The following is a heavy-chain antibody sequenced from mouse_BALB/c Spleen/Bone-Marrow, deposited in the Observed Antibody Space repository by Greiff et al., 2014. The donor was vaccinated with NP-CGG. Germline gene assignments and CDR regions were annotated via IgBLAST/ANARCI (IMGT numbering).Heavy chain of an antibody. D-gene: IGHD2-4*01. Sequence: VQLKESGGDLVKPGGSLKLSCAASGFTFSSYGMSWVRQTLDKRLEWVATISSGGSYTYYPDSVKGRFTISRDNAKNTLYLQMSSLKSEDTAMYYCARQTYYDYDGYFDYWGQGTTLTVSS. J-gene: IGHJ2*01. CDR1: GFTFSSYG. CDR2: ISSGGSYT. CDR3: ARQTYYDYDGYFDY. V-gene: IGHV5-6*01.